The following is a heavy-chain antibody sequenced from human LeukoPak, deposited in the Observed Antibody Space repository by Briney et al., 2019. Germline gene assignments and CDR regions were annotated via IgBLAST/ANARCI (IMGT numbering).Heavy chain of an antibody. J-gene: IGHJ4*02. V-gene: IGHV1-69*01. CDR3: ARDLGSSWSGHLYYFDY. CDR1: GGTFSSYA. CDR2: IIPIFGTA. D-gene: IGHD6-13*01. Sequence: ASVKVSCKASGGTFSSYAISWVRQAPGQGLEWMGGIIPIFGTANYAQKFQGRVTITADESTSTAYMELSSLRSEDTAVYYCARDLGSSWSGHLYYFDYWGQGTLVTVSS.